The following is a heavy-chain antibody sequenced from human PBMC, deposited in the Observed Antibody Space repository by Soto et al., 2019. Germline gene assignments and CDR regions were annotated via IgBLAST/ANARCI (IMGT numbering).Heavy chain of an antibody. CDR3: ARRHYYYGSGSYYYYYGMDV. D-gene: IGHD3-10*01. J-gene: IGHJ6*02. V-gene: IGHV1-69*01. CDR1: GYTFTGYY. CDR2: IIPIFGTA. Sequence: QVQLVQSGAEVKKPGASVKVSCKASGYTFTGYYMHWVRQAPGQGLEWMGGIIPIFGTANYAQKFQGRVTITADESTSTAYMELSSLRSEDTAVYYCARRHYYYGSGSYYYYYGMDVWGQGTTVTVSS.